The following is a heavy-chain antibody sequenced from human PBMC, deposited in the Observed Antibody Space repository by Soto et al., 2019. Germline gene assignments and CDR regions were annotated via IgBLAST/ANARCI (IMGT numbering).Heavy chain of an antibody. Sequence: EVQLLESGGGLVQPGGSLRLSCAASGFTFNNYAMTWVRQAPGKGLEWVSAISGGGDTTSYADSVKGRFTVSRDGSKNTLYLQMSSLRAEDTAVYYCARNYHGLGVWGKGTTVTVSS. CDR3: ARNYHGLGV. D-gene: IGHD3-10*01. V-gene: IGHV3-23*01. CDR1: GFTFNNYA. CDR2: ISGGGDTT. J-gene: IGHJ6*04.